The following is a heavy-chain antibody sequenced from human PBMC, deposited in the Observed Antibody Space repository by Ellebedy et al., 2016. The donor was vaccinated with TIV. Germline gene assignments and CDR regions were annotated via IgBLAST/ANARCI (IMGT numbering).Heavy chain of an antibody. J-gene: IGHJ4*02. CDR1: GFTFSSFG. Sequence: GESLKISCAASGFTFSSFGMHWVRQAPGKGLEWVAVISYDGSNKYYADSVKDRFTISRDNSKNTVYLQMNSVRAEDTALYYCAKSPGYYGSGSNSYFDYWGQGTLVTVSS. CDR2: ISYDGSNK. D-gene: IGHD3-10*01. CDR3: AKSPGYYGSGSNSYFDY. V-gene: IGHV3-30*19.